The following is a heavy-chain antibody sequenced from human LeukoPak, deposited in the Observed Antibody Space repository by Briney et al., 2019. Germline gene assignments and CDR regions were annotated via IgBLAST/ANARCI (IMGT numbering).Heavy chain of an antibody. Sequence: GASVKVSRKASGGTFSSYAISWVRQAPGQGLEWMGGIIPIFGTANYAQKFQGRVTITADESTSTAYMELRSLRSVDTAVYYCARAPLYGDSPDYWGQGTLVTVSS. D-gene: IGHD4-17*01. CDR2: IIPIFGTA. J-gene: IGHJ4*02. V-gene: IGHV1-69*01. CDR3: ARAPLYGDSPDY. CDR1: GGTFSSYA.